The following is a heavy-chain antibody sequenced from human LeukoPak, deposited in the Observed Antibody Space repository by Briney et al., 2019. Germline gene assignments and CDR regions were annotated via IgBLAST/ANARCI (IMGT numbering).Heavy chain of an antibody. CDR3: ARVARHGYTYYPGGNYFDY. D-gene: IGHD5-24*01. V-gene: IGHV4-38-2*02. Sequence: AETLSLTCTVSGYSMSSCYYWGCIRQPPERGLEWIGSIYHTRSTYYTPSLKSRITISVDTSKNQFYLKLSSVTAADTAVYYCARVARHGYTYYPGGNYFDYSGQGTLVTVSS. J-gene: IGHJ4*02. CDR1: GYSMSSCYY. CDR2: IYHTRST.